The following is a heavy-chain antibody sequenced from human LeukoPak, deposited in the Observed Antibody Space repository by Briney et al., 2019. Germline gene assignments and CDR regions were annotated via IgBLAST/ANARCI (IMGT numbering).Heavy chain of an antibody. Sequence: KPSETLSLTCTVSGGSISSYYWSWIRQPPGKGLEWIGYIYYSGSTNYNPSLKSRVTISVDTSKNQFSLKLSSVTAADTAVYYCARGQQLVRFKNWGQGTLVTVSS. V-gene: IGHV4-59*01. D-gene: IGHD6-13*01. CDR1: GGSISSYY. CDR3: ARGQQLVRFKN. CDR2: IYYSGST. J-gene: IGHJ4*02.